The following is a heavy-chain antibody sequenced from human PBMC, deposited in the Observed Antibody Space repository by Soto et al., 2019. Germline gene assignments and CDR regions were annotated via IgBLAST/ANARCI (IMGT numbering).Heavy chain of an antibody. J-gene: IGHJ4*02. CDR1: GYSVTSGSY. CDR3: ARARIVVSGTIVDF. CDR2: VYLSGHT. V-gene: IGHV4-38-2*02. D-gene: IGHD1-7*01. Sequence: SETLSLTCTVSGYSVTSGSYWGWFRQPPEKGLEWIGSVYLSGHTYHNPSLMSRVTISIDTSKNQFSLKLTSVTAADTAVYYCARARIVVSGTIVDFWGRGTLVTVSS.